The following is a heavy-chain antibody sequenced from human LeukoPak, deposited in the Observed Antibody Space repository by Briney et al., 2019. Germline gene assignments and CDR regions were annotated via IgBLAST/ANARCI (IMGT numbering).Heavy chain of an antibody. CDR1: GYTFTGYY. J-gene: IGHJ4*02. CDR3: ARESDSGSYDIDF. Sequence: ASVKVSCKASGYTFTGYYMHWVRQAPGQGLEWMGWINPNSGGTNYAQKFQGRVTMTRDTSISTAYMELSRLRSDDTAVYYCARESDSGSYDIDFWRQGTLVIVSS. CDR2: INPNSGGT. D-gene: IGHD1-26*01. V-gene: IGHV1-2*02.